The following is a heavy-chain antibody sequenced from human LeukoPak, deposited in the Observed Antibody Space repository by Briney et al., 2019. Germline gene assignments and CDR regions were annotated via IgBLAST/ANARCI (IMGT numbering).Heavy chain of an antibody. V-gene: IGHV3-30*04. CDR1: GFTFSSYA. Sequence: PGRSLRLSCAASGFTFSSYAMHWVRQAPGKGLEWVAVISYDGSNKYYADSVKGRFTISRDNSKNTLYLQMNSLKSEDTAVYYCTTYGSGRKFDYWGQGILVTVSS. D-gene: IGHD3-10*01. CDR3: TTYGSGRKFDY. J-gene: IGHJ4*02. CDR2: ISYDGSNK.